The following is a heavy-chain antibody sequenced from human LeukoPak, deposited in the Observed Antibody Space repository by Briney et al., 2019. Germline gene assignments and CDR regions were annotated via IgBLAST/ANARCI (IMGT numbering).Heavy chain of an antibody. CDR3: ARDQGLSVADLFDY. V-gene: IGHV3-7*03. D-gene: IGHD6-19*01. CDR1: GFTFSSYW. Sequence: PGGSLRLSCAASGFTFSSYWTSWVRQAPGKGLEWVANIKQDGSEKYYVDSVKGRFTISRDNAKNSLYLQMNSLRAEDTAVYYCARDQGLSVADLFDYWGQGTLVTVSS. CDR2: IKQDGSEK. J-gene: IGHJ4*02.